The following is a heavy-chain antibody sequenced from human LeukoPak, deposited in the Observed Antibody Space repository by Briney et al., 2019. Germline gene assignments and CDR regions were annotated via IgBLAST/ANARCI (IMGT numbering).Heavy chain of an antibody. CDR1: GGSISSSSYY. J-gene: IGHJ4*02. CDR2: IYYSGST. Sequence: SETLSLTCTVSGGSISSSSYYWGWIRQPPGKGLEWIGSIYYSGSTYYNPSLKSRVTISVDTSKNQFPLKLSSVTAADTAVYYCASYSGSYGYYFDYWGQGTLVTVSS. V-gene: IGHV4-39*06. D-gene: IGHD1-26*01. CDR3: ASYSGSYGYYFDY.